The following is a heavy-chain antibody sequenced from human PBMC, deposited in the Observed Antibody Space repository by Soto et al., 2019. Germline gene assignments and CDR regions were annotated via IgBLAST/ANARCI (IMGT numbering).Heavy chain of an antibody. V-gene: IGHV3-7*01. CDR1: GFTFSSYW. CDR2: IKQDGSEK. Sequence: GGSLRLSCAASGFTFSSYWMSWVRQAPGKGLEWVANIKQDGSEKCYVDSVKGRFTISRDNAKNSLYLQMNSLRAEDTAVYYCAREGPGVATIEGAFDYWGQGTLVTVSS. CDR3: AREGPGVATIEGAFDY. D-gene: IGHD5-12*01. J-gene: IGHJ4*02.